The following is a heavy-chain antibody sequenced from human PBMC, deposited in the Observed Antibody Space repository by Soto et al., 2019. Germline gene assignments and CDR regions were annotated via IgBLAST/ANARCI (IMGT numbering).Heavy chain of an antibody. D-gene: IGHD2-2*03. CDR3: ARDGYCSSTSCYPSPSYYYYGMDV. CDR2: IKQDGSEK. Sequence: TGGSLRLSCAASGFTFSSYWMSWVRQAPGKGLEWVANIKQDGSEKYYVDSVKGRFTISRDNAKNSLYLQMNSLRAEDTAVYYCARDGYCSSTSCYPSPSYYYYGMDVWGQGTTVTVSS. V-gene: IGHV3-7*01. J-gene: IGHJ6*02. CDR1: GFTFSSYW.